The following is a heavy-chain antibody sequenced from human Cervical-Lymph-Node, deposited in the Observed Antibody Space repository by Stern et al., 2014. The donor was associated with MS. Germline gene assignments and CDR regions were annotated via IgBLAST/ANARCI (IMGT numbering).Heavy chain of an antibody. J-gene: IGHJ4*02. D-gene: IGHD4-17*01. CDR3: ARDYGDYAFDY. V-gene: IGHV5-51*01. Sequence: VQLGQSGAEVKKPGESLKISCKGSGYSFTANWIAWVRQMPGKGLESMGIIYDTRYSPSFQGQVTISADKSISTAYLQWSSLKASDTAMYYCARDYGDYAFDYWGQGTLVTVSS. CDR1: GYSFTANW. CDR2: IYDT.